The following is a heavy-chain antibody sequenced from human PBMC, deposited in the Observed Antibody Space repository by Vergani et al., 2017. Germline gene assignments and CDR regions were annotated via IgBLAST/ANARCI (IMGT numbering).Heavy chain of an antibody. Sequence: QVQLQESGPGLVKPSETLSLTCAVSGYSISSGYYWGWIRQPPGKGLEWIGSIYHSGSTYYNPSLKSRVTISVDTSKNQFSLKLSSVTAADTAGYYCARPFVPRTVTHAFEIWGQGTMVTVSS. CDR2: IYHSGST. CDR1: GYSISSGYY. J-gene: IGHJ3*02. V-gene: IGHV4-38-2*01. D-gene: IGHD1-1*01. CDR3: ARPFVPRTVTHAFEI.